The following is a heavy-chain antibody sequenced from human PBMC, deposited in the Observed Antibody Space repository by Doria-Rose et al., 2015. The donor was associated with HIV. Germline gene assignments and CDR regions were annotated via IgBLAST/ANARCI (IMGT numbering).Heavy chain of an antibody. J-gene: IGHJ4*02. V-gene: IGHV2-26*01. D-gene: IGHD6-13*01. CDR1: GVSLSSPGMG. CDR2: IFSDDER. CDR3: ARIKSSRWFHKFYFDF. Sequence: QESGPVLVKPTETLTLTCTVSGVSLSSPGMGVSWIRQPPGRALEWLANIFSDDERSYKTSLKIRLTISRVTCKSQVVLTMTDMDPVDTATYYCARIKSSRWFHKFYFDFWGQGTLVIVSA.